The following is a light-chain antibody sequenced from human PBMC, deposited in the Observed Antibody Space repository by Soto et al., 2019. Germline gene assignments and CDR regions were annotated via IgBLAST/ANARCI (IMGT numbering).Light chain of an antibody. CDR2: GAS. V-gene: IGKV3-15*01. J-gene: IGKJ3*01. Sequence: EIVMTQSPATLSVSPGERATLSCRASQSVSNNLAWYQQKSGQAPRLLISGASTRATGVPARFSGSGSGTEFTLTISSLQSEDFAVYYCQKYNNWPSSFGPGTKVDIK. CDR1: QSVSNN. CDR3: QKYNNWPSS.